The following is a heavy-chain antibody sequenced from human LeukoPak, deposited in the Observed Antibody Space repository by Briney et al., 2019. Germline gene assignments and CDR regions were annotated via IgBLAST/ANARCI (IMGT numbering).Heavy chain of an antibody. J-gene: IGHJ4*02. D-gene: IGHD2-2*01. CDR1: GFIFSSYE. CDR3: TRNRYCSSATCYLVFDS. CDR2: ISTSGSTV. V-gene: IGHV3-48*03. Sequence: GGSLRLSCAASGFIFSSYEMNWVRQAPGKGLEWVSYISTSGSTVYYSDSVKGRFTISRDNARNSLYLQMNSLRAEDTAVYYCTRNRYCSSATCYLVFDSWRPGTVVTVSS.